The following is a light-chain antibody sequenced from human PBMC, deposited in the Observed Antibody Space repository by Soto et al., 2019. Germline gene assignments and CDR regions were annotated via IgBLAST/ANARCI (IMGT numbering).Light chain of an antibody. CDR1: QSVNSW. CDR3: QQYDSFPRT. V-gene: IGKV1-5*03. J-gene: IGKJ1*01. CDR2: VAS. Sequence: DIQMTQSPSTLSASVGDRVTITCRAIQSVNSWLAWFQQKPGKAPKLLITVASTLESGVPSRFSGSGSGTEFTLTINSLQPDDFATYYCQQYDSFPRTFGQGTKVEVK.